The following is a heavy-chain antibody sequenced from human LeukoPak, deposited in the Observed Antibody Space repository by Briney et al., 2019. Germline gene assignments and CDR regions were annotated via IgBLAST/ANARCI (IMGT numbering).Heavy chain of an antibody. Sequence: SETLSLTCTVSGGSISSYYWSWIRQPPGKGLEWIGYIYYSGSTNYNPSLKSRVTISVDTSKNQFSLKLSSVTAADTAVYYCARRLSSSWRFDYWGQGTLVTVSS. D-gene: IGHD6-13*01. CDR1: GGSISSYY. J-gene: IGHJ4*02. V-gene: IGHV4-59*08. CDR2: IYYSGST. CDR3: ARRLSSSWRFDY.